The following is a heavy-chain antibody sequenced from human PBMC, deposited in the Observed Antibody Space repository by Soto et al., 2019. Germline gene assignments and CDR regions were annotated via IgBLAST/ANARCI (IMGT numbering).Heavy chain of an antibody. Sequence: QVQLVQSGAEVKKPGSSVKVSCKASGGTFSSYAISWVRQAPGQGLEWMGGIIPIFGTANYAQKFQGRVKITADDSTSTASMELSSLRSEDTAVYYCALKEQQPKRARYYGMDVWGQGTTVTVSS. CDR2: IIPIFGTA. CDR3: ALKEQQPKRARYYGMDV. CDR1: GGTFSSYA. V-gene: IGHV1-69*12. J-gene: IGHJ6*02. D-gene: IGHD6-13*01.